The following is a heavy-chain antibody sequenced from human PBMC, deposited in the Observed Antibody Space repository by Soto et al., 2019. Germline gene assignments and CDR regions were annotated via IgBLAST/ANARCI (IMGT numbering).Heavy chain of an antibody. J-gene: IGHJ5*02. V-gene: IGHV1-24*01. D-gene: IGHD2-21*02. CDR3: ASDFVGVTTNWFDP. CDR1: GYTLTELS. CDR2: FDPEDGET. Sequence: ASVKVSCKVSGYTLTELSMLWVRQAPGKGLEWMGGFDPEDGETIYAQKFQGRVTMTTDTSTSTAYMELRSLRSDDTAVYYCASDFVGVTTNWFDPWGQGTLVTVSS.